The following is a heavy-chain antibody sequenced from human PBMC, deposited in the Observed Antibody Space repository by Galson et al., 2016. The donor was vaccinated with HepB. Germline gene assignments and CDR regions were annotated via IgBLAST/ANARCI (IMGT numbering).Heavy chain of an antibody. CDR1: GYIFNNFW. J-gene: IGHJ6*02. CDR2: IYPGDSHS. Sequence: QSGAEVKKPGESLKISCKGSGYIFNNFWVAWVRQMPGKGLEWMGIIYPGDSHSRYSPSLQGQVTISADKSINTAYLQWSSLTASDTAVYYCARTHSGGTDYYYYAMDVLGQGTTVTVSS. CDR3: ARTHSGGTDYYYYAMDV. D-gene: IGHD2-15*01. V-gene: IGHV5-51*01.